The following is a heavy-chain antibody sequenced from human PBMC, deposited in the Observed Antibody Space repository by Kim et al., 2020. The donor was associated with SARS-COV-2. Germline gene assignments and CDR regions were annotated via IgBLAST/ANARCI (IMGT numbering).Heavy chain of an antibody. D-gene: IGHD3-16*01. J-gene: IGHJ4*02. V-gene: IGHV4-4*06. CDR3: ARWFGNSFDY. CDR2: GGT. Sequence: GGTHANPSLTSRVTLSLDTSRSHFSLQLTSVTAADTAVYFCARWFGNSFDYWGLGTLVTVSS.